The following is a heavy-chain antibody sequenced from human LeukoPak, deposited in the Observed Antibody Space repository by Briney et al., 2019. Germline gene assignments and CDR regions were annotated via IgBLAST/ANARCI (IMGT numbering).Heavy chain of an antibody. CDR1: GGSFSSTSYY. J-gene: IGHJ4*02. CDR3: ARLGGGRSSWFGPFDY. Sequence: SETLSLTCTVSGGSFSSTSYYWGWIRQPPGKGLEYIGSIYYGGSTYYKSSLKSRVTISVDTSRNQFSLKLSSVTAADTAVYYCARLGGGRSSWFGPFDYWGQGTLVTVSS. V-gene: IGHV4-39*01. D-gene: IGHD6-13*01. CDR2: IYYGGST.